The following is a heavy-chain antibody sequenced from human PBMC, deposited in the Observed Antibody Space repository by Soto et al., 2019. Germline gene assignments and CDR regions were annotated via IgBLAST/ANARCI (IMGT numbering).Heavy chain of an antibody. V-gene: IGHV3-11*01. CDR1: GYTFSDYY. Sequence: QVQLVESGGDLVKRGGSLRLSCAASGYTFSDYYMSWIRQAPGKGLEWISYIDTSSTKIYYADSVKGRFTISRDNAKNSLTLEMNSRRDEDTAVYYCSSHYDMWSGYLSPVDYWGQGTLVTVSS. CDR3: SSHYDMWSGYLSPVDY. CDR2: IDTSSTKI. D-gene: IGHD3-3*01. J-gene: IGHJ4*02.